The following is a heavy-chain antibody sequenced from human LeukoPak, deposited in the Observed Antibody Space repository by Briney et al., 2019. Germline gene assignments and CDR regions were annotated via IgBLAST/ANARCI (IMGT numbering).Heavy chain of an antibody. CDR3: GRAGYSYGFRY. CDR1: GYTFTSYY. CDR2: INPSGGST. V-gene: IGHV1-46*01. Sequence: ASVKVSCKASGYTFTSYYMHWVRQAPGQGLEWMGIINPSGGSTSYAQKFQGRVTMTRDTSTSTVYMELSSLRSEDTAVYYCGRAGYSYGFRYWGQGTLVTVSS. J-gene: IGHJ4*02. D-gene: IGHD5-18*01.